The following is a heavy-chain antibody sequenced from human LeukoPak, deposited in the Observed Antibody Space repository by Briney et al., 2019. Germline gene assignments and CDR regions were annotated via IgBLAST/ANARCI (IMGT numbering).Heavy chain of an antibody. D-gene: IGHD2/OR15-2a*01. CDR1: GYSFTDYY. CDR3: ARSFPVFVTTSTHFDY. CDR2: INPSSGGT. J-gene: IGHJ4*02. Sequence: ASVKVSCKASGYSFTDYYMHWVRQAPGQGLEWMGWINPSSGGTSYAQKFQGRVTMTRDTSISTAYVELSGLTSDDTAVYYCARSFPVFVTTSTHFDYWGQGTPITVSS. V-gene: IGHV1-2*02.